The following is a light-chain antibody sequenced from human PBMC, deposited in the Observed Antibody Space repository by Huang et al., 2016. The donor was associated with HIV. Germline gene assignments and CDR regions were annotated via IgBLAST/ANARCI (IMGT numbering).Light chain of an antibody. J-gene: IGKJ2*01. CDR2: KVS. CDR3: MQGTHWPYT. V-gene: IGKV2-30*02. Sequence: DVVMTQSPLSLPVTLGQPASISCRSSQSLVHSDGDTYLTWFQQRPGQSPGRRVYKVSNRESGVPDRISGSGSGTDFTLKISRVEAEDIGVYYCMQGTHWPYTVGQGTKLEIK. CDR1: QSLVHSDGDTY.